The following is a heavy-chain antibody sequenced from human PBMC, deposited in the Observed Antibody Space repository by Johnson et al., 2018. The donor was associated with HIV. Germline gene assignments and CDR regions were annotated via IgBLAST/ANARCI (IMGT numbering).Heavy chain of an antibody. CDR2: INWNGGSI. D-gene: IGHD2-21*01. CDR1: GFNFDDYG. Sequence: VQLVESGGGVVRPGGSLRLSCAGSGFNFDDYGMRWVRQAPGKGLEWVSGINWNGGSIGYADSVTGRCSISRDNAKNRLYLQMNSLRAEDTALYYCARVVVVIAIGGTDAFDIWGQGTMVTVSS. V-gene: IGHV3-20*04. CDR3: ARVVVVIAIGGTDAFDI. J-gene: IGHJ3*02.